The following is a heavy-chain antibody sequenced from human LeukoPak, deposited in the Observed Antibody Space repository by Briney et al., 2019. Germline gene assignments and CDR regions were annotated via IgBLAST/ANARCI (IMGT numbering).Heavy chain of an antibody. CDR1: GGSISSYY. D-gene: IGHD3-22*01. J-gene: IGHJ4*02. V-gene: IGHV4-59*01. CDR2: IYYSGST. CDR3: ARVNDSSGNYDIDY. Sequence: SETLSLTCTVSGGSISSYYWSWIRQPPGKGLEWIGYIYYSGSTNYNPSLKSRVTISVDTSKNQFSLKLSSVTAADTAVYYCARVNDSSGNYDIDYWGQGTLVTVSS.